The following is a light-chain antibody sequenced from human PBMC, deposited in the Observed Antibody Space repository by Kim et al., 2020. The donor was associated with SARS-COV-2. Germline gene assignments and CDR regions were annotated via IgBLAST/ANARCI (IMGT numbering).Light chain of an antibody. J-gene: IGLJ3*02. CDR2: KDS. CDR1: GLAKKD. Sequence: SVATGQTARITCSGDGLAKKDARWFQQQPGQAPVLVIYKDSERPSGIPERFSGSSSGTTVTLTISGAQVEDEADYYCYSAADNNGVFGGGTQLTVL. V-gene: IGLV3-27*01. CDR3: YSAADNNGV.